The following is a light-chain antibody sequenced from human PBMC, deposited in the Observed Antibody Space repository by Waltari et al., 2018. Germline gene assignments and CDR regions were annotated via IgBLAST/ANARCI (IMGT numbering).Light chain of an antibody. CDR3: TAWDSSLGGWL. V-gene: IGLV10-54*04. CDR1: GNNVGEQG. CDR2: RNK. J-gene: IGLJ3*02. Sequence: QAGLTQPPSVSKALRQTATLTCTGNGNNVGEQGAGWLQQHQGHPPKVRTDRNKNRPSGIPGRFSAARSGNTASLTITELQADDEADYYCTAWDSSLGGWLFGGGTTLTVL.